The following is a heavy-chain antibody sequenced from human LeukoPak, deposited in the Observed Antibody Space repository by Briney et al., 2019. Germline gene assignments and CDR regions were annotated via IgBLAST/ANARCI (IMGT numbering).Heavy chain of an antibody. J-gene: IGHJ4*02. CDR3: SRVRPNTAMVHFDY. V-gene: IGHV1-2*02. Sequence: ASVKVSCKTSGYTFTGYYIHWVRQAPGQRLEWMGWINPNSGGINFAQKLQVRVTMTMDTSISTAYMELSRLRSDDTAVYYCSRVRPNTAMVHFDYWGQGTLVTVSS. D-gene: IGHD5-18*01. CDR1: GYTFTGYY. CDR2: INPNSGGI.